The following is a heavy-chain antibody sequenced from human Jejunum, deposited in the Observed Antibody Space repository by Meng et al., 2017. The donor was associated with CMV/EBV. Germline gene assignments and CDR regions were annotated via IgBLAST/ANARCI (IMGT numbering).Heavy chain of an antibody. J-gene: IGHJ4*02. D-gene: IGHD3-10*01. CDR2: ISVPGGST. CDR3: AKDRLTIAFLDY. Sequence: SGSPLGSDGMSWVRQAQGRGRGWVSGISVPGGSTYYADSVKGRFTISRDNSKNTLYLQMNSLRAEDTAVYYCAKDRLTIAFLDYWGQGTQVTVSS. CDR1: GSPLGSDG. V-gene: IGHV3-23*01.